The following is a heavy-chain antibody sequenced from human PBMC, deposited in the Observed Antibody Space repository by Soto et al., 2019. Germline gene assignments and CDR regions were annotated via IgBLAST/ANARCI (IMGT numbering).Heavy chain of an antibody. J-gene: IGHJ4*02. CDR2: INHSGST. V-gene: IGHV4-34*01. CDR3: ARAPRRGLWLGGLFTFDT. D-gene: IGHD3-10*01. Sequence: SETLSLTCAVYGGSFSGYYWSWIRQPPGKGLEWIGEINHSGSTNYNPSLKSRVTISVDTSKNQFSLKLSSVTAADTAVYYCARAPRRGLWLGGLFTFDTRGEETMVT. CDR1: GGSFSGYY.